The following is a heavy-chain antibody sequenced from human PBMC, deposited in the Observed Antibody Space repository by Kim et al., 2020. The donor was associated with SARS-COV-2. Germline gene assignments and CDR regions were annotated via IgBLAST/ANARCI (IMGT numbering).Heavy chain of an antibody. CDR1: GFTFGDYA. CDR2: ITSKAYGGTT. J-gene: IGHJ4*02. V-gene: IGHV3-49*03. D-gene: IGHD5-12*01. Sequence: GGSLRVSCTASGFTFGDYAMSWFRKAPGKALAWVGFITSKAYGGTTEYAASVKARFTISRDDSKRIAYLQMNSLKTEDTAVYYCTRENSRHGYNYGDFDYWGQGTLVTVSS. CDR3: TRENSRHGYNYGDFDY.